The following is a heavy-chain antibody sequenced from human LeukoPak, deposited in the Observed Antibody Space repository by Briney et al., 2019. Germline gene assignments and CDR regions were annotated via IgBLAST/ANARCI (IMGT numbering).Heavy chain of an antibody. CDR3: ARDSDTSGNHWFFDV. D-gene: IGHD6-19*01. CDR2: IDPHGNDN. J-gene: IGHJ2*01. V-gene: IGHV3-30*12. CDR1: GFTFHNFG. Sequence: GTSLRLSYAASGFTFHNFGMVWVRQPPGKGLQWVAAIDPHGNDNYYADSARGRFVISRDNSKNTLYLQIYGLTVVDTAVYYCARDSDTSGNHWFFDVWGRGILVIASS.